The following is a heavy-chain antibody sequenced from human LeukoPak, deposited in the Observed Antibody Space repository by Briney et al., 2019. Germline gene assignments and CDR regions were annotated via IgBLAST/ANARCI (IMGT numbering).Heavy chain of an antibody. CDR3: VWNSEHYFDF. J-gene: IGHJ4*02. Sequence: GVSLRLSCAASGVAFTNTWMRWVRQAPGKGLEWVGRIKNKGEGETTDYAAPVKGRFTISRDDSENTLFLQMHSLETEDTALYYCVWNSEHYFDFWGQGSLVTVSS. V-gene: IGHV3-15*01. D-gene: IGHD1-7*01. CDR1: GVAFTNTW. CDR2: IKNKGEGETT.